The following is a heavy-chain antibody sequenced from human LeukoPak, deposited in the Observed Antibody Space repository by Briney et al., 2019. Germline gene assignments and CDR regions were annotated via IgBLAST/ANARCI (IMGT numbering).Heavy chain of an antibody. V-gene: IGHV1-18*01. CDR3: ASGSSWFGGSQWFDP. CDR1: GYTFTSYG. D-gene: IGHD6-13*01. CDR2: ISAYNGNT. J-gene: IGHJ5*02. Sequence: ASVKVSCKASGYTFTSYGISWVRQAPGQGLEWMGWISAYNGNTNYAQKLQGRVTMTTDTSTSTAYMELRSLRSDDTAVYYCASGSSWFGGSQWFDPWGQGTLVTVSS.